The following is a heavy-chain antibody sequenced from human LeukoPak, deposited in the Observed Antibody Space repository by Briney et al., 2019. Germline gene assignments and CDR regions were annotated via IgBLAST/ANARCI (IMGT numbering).Heavy chain of an antibody. CDR1: GLTFSSYS. V-gene: IGHV3-23*01. CDR3: AKRYYYDSSGYYLTIYYYYGMDV. D-gene: IGHD3-22*01. Sequence: GGSLRLSCAASGLTFSSYSMNWVRQAPGKGLEWVGAISGSGGSTYYADSVKGRFTTSSDNAKNTLYLQMNSLRAEDTAVYYCAKRYYYDSSGYYLTIYYYYGMDVWGQGTTVTVSS. J-gene: IGHJ6*02. CDR2: ISGSGGST.